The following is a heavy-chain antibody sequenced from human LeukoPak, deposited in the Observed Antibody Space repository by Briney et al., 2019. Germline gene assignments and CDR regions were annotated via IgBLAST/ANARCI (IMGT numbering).Heavy chain of an antibody. D-gene: IGHD6-19*01. CDR2: ISYDGSNK. J-gene: IGHJ4*02. Sequence: GGSLRLSCAASGFTFSSYAMHWVRQAPGKRLEWVAVISYDGSNKYYADSVKGRFTISRDNSKNTLYLQMNSLRAEDTAVYYCARVGYSSGWYFDYWGQGTLVTVSS. CDR1: GFTFSSYA. CDR3: ARVGYSSGWYFDY. V-gene: IGHV3-30-3*01.